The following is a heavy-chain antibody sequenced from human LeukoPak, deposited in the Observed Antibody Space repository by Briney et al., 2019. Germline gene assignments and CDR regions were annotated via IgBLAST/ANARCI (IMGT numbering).Heavy chain of an antibody. D-gene: IGHD5-12*01. CDR3: ARGDIVATLGLDI. J-gene: IGHJ3*02. V-gene: IGHV1-2*04. CDR1: GYTFTGYY. Sequence: VASVKVSCKASGYTFTGYYMHWVRQAPGQGLEWMGWINPNSGGTNYAQKFQGWVTMTRDTSISTAYMELSRLRSDDTAVYYCARGDIVATLGLDIWGQGTMVTVSS. CDR2: INPNSGGT.